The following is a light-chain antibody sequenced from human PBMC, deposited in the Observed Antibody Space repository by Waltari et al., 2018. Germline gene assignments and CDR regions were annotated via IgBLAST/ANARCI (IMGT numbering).Light chain of an antibody. CDR2: EVS. CDR1: SNDVGAYNY. J-gene: IGLJ1*01. CDR3: SSYTGSSSYV. Sequence: QSALTQPPSASGSPGQSVTISCTGTSNDVGAYNYVSWYQQHPGKAPKLMIYEVSKRPSGVPYRFSGSKSCNTASLTVSGLQAEDEADYYCSSYTGSSSYVFGTGTKVAVL. V-gene: IGLV2-8*01.